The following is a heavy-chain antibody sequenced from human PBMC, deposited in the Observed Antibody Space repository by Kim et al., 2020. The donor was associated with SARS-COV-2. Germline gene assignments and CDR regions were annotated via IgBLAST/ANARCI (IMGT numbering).Heavy chain of an antibody. CDR2: ISSNGGST. CDR1: GFTFSSYA. J-gene: IGHJ4*02. D-gene: IGHD6-19*01. Sequence: GGSLRLSCAASGFTFSSYAMHWVRQAPGKGLEYVSAISSNGGSTYYANSVKGRFTISRDNSKNTLYLQMGSLRAEDMAVYYCARGSGWLDYWGQGTLVTVSS. CDR3: ARGSGWLDY. V-gene: IGHV3-64*01.